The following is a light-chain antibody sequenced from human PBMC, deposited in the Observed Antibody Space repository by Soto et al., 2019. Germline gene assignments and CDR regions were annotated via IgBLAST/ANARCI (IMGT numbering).Light chain of an antibody. CDR3: QQYNAYSPWT. CDR2: KAS. Sequence: DIPMTQSPSTLSASVGDRVTITCRASQSISSWVAWYQQKPGKAPKLLIYKASSLESGVPSRFSGSESGTEFTLTISSLQPDDFATYYCQQYNAYSPWTFGQGTKVEI. V-gene: IGKV1-5*03. CDR1: QSISSW. J-gene: IGKJ1*01.